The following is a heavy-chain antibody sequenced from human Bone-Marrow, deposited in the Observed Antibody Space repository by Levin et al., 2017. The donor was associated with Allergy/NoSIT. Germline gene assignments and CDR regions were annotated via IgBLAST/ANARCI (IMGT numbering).Heavy chain of an antibody. CDR1: GFTFSSYE. D-gene: IGHD6-13*01. CDR2: ISSSGSTI. J-gene: IGHJ4*02. CDR3: ARDLRSVQLVHHREKVDY. V-gene: IGHV3-48*03. Sequence: GGSLRLSCAASGFTFSSYEMNWVRQAPGKGLEWVSYISSSGSTIYYADSVKGRFTISRDNAKNSLYLQMNSLRAEDTAVYYCARDLRSVQLVHHREKVDYWGQGTLVTVSS.